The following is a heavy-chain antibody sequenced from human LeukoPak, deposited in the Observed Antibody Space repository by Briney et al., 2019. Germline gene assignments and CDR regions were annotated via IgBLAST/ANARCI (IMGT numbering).Heavy chain of an antibody. CDR2: IYYSGST. CDR1: GGSVSSANYY. CDR3: ARGRRLWFGELLCFDY. V-gene: IGHV4-61*01. D-gene: IGHD3-10*01. J-gene: IGHJ4*02. Sequence: PSETLSLTCSVSGGSVSSANYYWSWVRQPPGKGLEWIVYIYYSGSTTYNPSLKSRVTISVDTSKNQFSLKLTSVTAADTAVYYCARGRRLWFGELLCFDYWGQGTLVTVSS.